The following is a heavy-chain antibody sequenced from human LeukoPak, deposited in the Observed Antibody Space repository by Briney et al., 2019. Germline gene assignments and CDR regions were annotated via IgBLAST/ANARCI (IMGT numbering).Heavy chain of an antibody. D-gene: IGHD4-17*01. J-gene: IGHJ4*02. Sequence: SETLSLTCTVSGGPITNYYWTWIRQPPGKGLAWVGYIYAWANAEYSPFLRSRVTISVDTSKNQFSLNLKSATAADAAVYYGARGGRYANIRYDYWGQGALVAVSS. V-gene: IGHV4-59*01. CDR3: ARGGRYANIRYDY. CDR1: GGPITNYY. CDR2: IYAWANA.